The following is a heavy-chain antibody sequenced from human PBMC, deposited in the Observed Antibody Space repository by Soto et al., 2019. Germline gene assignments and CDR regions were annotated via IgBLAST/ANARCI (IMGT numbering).Heavy chain of an antibody. CDR3: ARLVVVAPVANA. Sequence: ETLSLTCSVSGVSISYNSYYWGWIRQPPGKGLEWVGGIFYTGTTYYSPSLKDRVTISVDTSKNSFSLNLTSVTAADTAVYFCARLVVVAPVANAWGQGTLVTVSS. J-gene: IGHJ5*02. D-gene: IGHD2-2*01. CDR2: IFYTGTT. CDR1: GVSISYNSYY. V-gene: IGHV4-39*02.